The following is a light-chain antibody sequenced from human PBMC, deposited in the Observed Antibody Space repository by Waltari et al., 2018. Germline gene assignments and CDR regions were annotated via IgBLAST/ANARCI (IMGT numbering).Light chain of an antibody. Sequence: QSALTQPRSVSGSPGQSVTISCTGTSSAAGGYDYVSLYQHHPGKAPKLMICDVTKRPSGVPDRFSGSKSGNTASLTISGLQAEDEADYYCCSYAGSYTHVVFGGGTKLTVL. J-gene: IGLJ2*01. CDR2: DVT. CDR1: SSAAGGYDY. CDR3: CSYAGSYTHVV. V-gene: IGLV2-11*01.